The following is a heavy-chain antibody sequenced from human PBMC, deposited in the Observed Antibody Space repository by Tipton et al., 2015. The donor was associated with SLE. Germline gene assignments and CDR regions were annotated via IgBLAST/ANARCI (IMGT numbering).Heavy chain of an antibody. Sequence: GSLRLSCAASGFTFGNNWMTWVRQAPGKGLEWVATIREDGNAEYYLDSVRGRFTISRDTAKNSLYLQMNNLRVEETAVYYCAREYQGSFYVNGAFDVWGQGTVVTVSS. CDR1: GFTFGNNW. CDR2: IREDGNAE. CDR3: AREYQGSFYVNGAFDV. D-gene: IGHD1-26*01. J-gene: IGHJ3*01. V-gene: IGHV3-7*01.